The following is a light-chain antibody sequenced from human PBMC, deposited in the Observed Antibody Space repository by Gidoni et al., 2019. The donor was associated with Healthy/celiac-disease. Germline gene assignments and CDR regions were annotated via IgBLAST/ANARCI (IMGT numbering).Light chain of an antibody. CDR3: QQYNNWPYT. Sequence: EIVMTHSPATQSVSPGERATLSCRAIQSVSSKLAWYQQKPGQAPRLLIYGASTRATGIPARFSGSGSGTVFTLTISSLQSEDFAVYYCQQYNNWPYTFGQGTKLEI. V-gene: IGKV3-15*01. J-gene: IGKJ2*01. CDR2: GAS. CDR1: QSVSSK.